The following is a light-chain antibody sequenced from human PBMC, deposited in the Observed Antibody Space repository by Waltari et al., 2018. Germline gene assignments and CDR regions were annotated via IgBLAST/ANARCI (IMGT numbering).Light chain of an antibody. CDR2: GRT. V-gene: IGLV3-19*01. CDR1: SLRTYY. J-gene: IGLJ2*01. Sequence: SSELTQDPAVSVALGQTVRITCQGASLRTYYTSWYQKKPRQAPVLVVYGRTTRPSGIPDRFSGSSSGDTASLTITGAQAEDEADYYCNSRDSSANHLVFGGGTKLTVL. CDR3: NSRDSSANHLV.